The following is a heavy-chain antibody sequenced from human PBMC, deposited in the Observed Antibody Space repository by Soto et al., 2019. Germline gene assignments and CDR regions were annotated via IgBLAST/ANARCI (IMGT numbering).Heavy chain of an antibody. J-gene: IGHJ5*02. CDR1: GYTFSDYL. V-gene: IGHV1-3*01. CDR2: IRPGNGNT. Sequence: GASVKVSCKASGYTFSDYLLHWVRQAPGQSLEWLGWIRPGNGNTRYSQKFQGRFTITRDPSASTAYMELSSLRSEDTAVYYCARAIYPSWLGELDPWGQGTLVTVSS. D-gene: IGHD3-10*01. CDR3: ARAIYPSWLGELDP.